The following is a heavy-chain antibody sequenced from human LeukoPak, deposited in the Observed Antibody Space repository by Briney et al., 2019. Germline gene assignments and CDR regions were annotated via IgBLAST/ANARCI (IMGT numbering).Heavy chain of an antibody. CDR1: GFTFSSYA. D-gene: IGHD4-17*01. Sequence: EGSLRLSCAASGFTFSSYAMHWVRQAPGKGLEWVAVISYDGSNKYYADSVKGRFTISRDNSKNTLYLQMNSLRAEDTAVYYCARDRGYGDYDFEEYNWFDPWGQGTLVTVSS. CDR3: ARDRGYGDYDFEEYNWFDP. CDR2: ISYDGSNK. V-gene: IGHV3-30-3*01. J-gene: IGHJ5*02.